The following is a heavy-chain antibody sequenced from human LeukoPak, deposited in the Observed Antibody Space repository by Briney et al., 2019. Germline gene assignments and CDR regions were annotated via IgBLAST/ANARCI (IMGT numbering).Heavy chain of an antibody. CDR3: TRDHDFWSGPFDV. D-gene: IGHD3-3*01. Sequence: GGSLRLSCTASGFTFGDYCLSWVRQAPEKGLEWVGFIRRKGYGGTTEYAPSVKGRFIISRDDSKSTAYLQMNSLKTEDTAVYYCTRDHDFWSGPFDVWGKGTTVTVSS. J-gene: IGHJ6*04. V-gene: IGHV3-49*04. CDR2: IRRKGYGGTT. CDR1: GFTFGDYC.